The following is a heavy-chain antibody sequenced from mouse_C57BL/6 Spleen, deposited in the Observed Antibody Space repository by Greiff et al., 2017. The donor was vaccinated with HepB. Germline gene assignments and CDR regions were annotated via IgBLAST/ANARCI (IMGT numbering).Heavy chain of an antibody. V-gene: IGHV1-52*01. CDR2: IDPSDSET. CDR1: GYTFTSYW. D-gene: IGHD1-1*01. J-gene: IGHJ4*01. CDR3: ARRGGSSHYAMDY. Sequence: QVQLQQPGAELVRPGSSVKLSCKASGYTFTSYWMHWVKQRPIQGLEWIGNIDPSDSETHYNQKFKDKATLTVDKSSSTAYMQLSSLTSEDSAVCYCARRGGSSHYAMDYWGQGTSVTVSS.